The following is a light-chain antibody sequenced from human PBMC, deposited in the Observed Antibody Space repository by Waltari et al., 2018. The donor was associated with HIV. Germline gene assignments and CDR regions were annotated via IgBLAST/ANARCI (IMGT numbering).Light chain of an antibody. CDR3: SSYTSSSTV. Sequence: QSALTQPASVSGSPGQSITISCTGTSNDVCGYNYVSWYQEHPGKAPKLMIYDVSNRPSGVSNRFSGSKSGNTASLPISGLQAEDEADYYCSSYTSSSTVFGGGTKLTVL. CDR2: DVS. V-gene: IGLV2-14*01. CDR1: SNDVCGYNY. J-gene: IGLJ2*01.